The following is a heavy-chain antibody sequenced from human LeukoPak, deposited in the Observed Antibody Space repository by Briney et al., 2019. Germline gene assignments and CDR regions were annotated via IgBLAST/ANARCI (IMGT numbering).Heavy chain of an antibody. V-gene: IGHV3-23*01. J-gene: IGHJ4*02. D-gene: IGHD1-26*01. CDR2: ISGSGGST. CDR3: ATGTNRELRGNY. CDR1: GFTFSSYA. Sequence: TGGSLRLSCAASGFTFSSYAMSWVSQAPGKGLEWVSAISGSGGSTYYADSVKGRFTISRDNSKNTLYLQMNSLRAEDMAVYYCATGTNRELRGNYRGQGTLVTVSS.